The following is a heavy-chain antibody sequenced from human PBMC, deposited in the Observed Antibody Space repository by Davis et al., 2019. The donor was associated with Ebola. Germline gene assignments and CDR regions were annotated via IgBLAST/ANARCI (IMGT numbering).Heavy chain of an antibody. Sequence: PGGSLRLSCAASGFTFSSYAMSWVRQAPGKGLECVSGIRGSGTNTYYANSVKGRFTISRDNSKNTLSLQMNGLRAEDTAVYYCVRVISGHPLGIATRQDYYYYGLDVWGTGTTVTVSS. D-gene: IGHD6-6*01. CDR2: IRGSGTNT. J-gene: IGHJ6*04. CDR3: VRVISGHPLGIATRQDYYYYGLDV. V-gene: IGHV3-23*01. CDR1: GFTFSSYA.